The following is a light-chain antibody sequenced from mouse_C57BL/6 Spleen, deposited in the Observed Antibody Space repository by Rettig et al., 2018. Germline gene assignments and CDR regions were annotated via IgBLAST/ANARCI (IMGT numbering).Light chain of an antibody. J-gene: IGKJ5*01. CDR2: YAS. V-gene: IGKV5-39*01. Sequence: DTVMTQSPATLSVTPGDRVSLSCRASQSISDYLHWYQQKSHESPRLLIKYASQSISGIPSRFSGSGSGSDFTLSINSVEPEDVGVYYCQNGHSFPLTFGAGTKLELK. CDR1: QSISDY. CDR3: QNGHSFPLT.